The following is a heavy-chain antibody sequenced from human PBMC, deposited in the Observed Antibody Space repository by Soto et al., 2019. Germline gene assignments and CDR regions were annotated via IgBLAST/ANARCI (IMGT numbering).Heavy chain of an antibody. CDR1: GYTFISHG. V-gene: IGHV1-18*04. J-gene: IGHJ6*02. D-gene: IGHD2-15*01. Sequence: QVQLVQSGVEVKKPGASVKVSCKASGYTFISHGISWVRQAPGQGLEWMGWISGKNGNTNYAQKLQGRVTLTTDTSTSTAYMELWSLRSDDTAVYYCARVSSSILVVPDYGMDVWGQGTTVTVSS. CDR2: ISGKNGNT. CDR3: ARVSSSILVVPDYGMDV.